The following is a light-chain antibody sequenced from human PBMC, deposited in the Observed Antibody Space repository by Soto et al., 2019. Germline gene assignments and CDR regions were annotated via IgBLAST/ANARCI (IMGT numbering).Light chain of an antibody. CDR3: QQYNNWPPLT. CDR2: GAS. CDR1: QSVSNS. Sequence: EIVMTQSPAILSVSPGERATLSCRASQSVSNSLAWYQQKPGQAPRLLIYGASTRATGIPARFSGGGSGTEFTLTISSLQSEDFAVYYCQQYNNWPPLTFGGGTKVEIK. V-gene: IGKV3D-15*01. J-gene: IGKJ4*01.